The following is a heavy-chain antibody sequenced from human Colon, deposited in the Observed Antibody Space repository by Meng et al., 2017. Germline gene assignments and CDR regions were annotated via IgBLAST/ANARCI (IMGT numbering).Heavy chain of an antibody. CDR2: INPNSGGT. CDR3: ARYGRGSGWSDGNNWFDP. D-gene: IGHD6-19*01. V-gene: IGHV1-2*06. J-gene: IGHJ5*02. Sequence: ASVKVSCKASGYTFTGYSMHWVRQAPGQGLEWMGRINPNSGGTNYAQKFQGRVTMTRDTSISTAYLELSRLRSDGTAVYYCARYGRGSGWSDGNNWFDPWGQGTLVTVSS. CDR1: GYTFTGYS.